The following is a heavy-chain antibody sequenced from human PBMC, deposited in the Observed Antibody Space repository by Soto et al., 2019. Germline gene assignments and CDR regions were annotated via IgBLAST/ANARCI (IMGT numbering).Heavy chain of an antibody. CDR2: ISAHNGNT. CDR1: GYTFTSYG. J-gene: IGHJ4*02. V-gene: IGHV1-18*01. Sequence: QVHLVQSGAEVKKPGASVKVSCKASGYTFTSYGITWVRQAPGQGLEWMGWISAHNGNTDYAQKLQGRVIVTRDTSTSTAYMKLSRLNSDDTAVYYFARVPYGDYWSQGALVTVSS. CDR3: ARVPYGDY. D-gene: IGHD4-17*01.